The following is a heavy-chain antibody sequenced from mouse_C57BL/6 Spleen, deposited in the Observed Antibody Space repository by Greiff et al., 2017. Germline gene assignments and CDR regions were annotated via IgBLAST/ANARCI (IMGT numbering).Heavy chain of an antibody. CDR2: ISYDGSN. CDR1: VYSITSGYY. J-gene: IGHJ1*03. CDR3: AVRWYFDV. V-gene: IGHV3-6*01. Sequence: EVQLQESGPGLVKPSQSLSLTCSVTVYSITSGYYWNWIRQFPGNKLEWMGYISYDGSNNYNPSLKNRISITRDTSKNQFFLKLNSVTTEDTATYYCAVRWYFDVWGTGTTVTVSS.